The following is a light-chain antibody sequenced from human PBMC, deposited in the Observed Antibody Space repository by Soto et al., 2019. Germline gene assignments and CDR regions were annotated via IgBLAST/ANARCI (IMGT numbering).Light chain of an antibody. CDR1: PSVNIY. Sequence: EIVMTQSPATLSVSPGERTTLSCRASPSVNIYLAWYQQKPGQAPRLLIFGASYRATGIPARFSGSGSGTEFNLTISSLQSEDFAVYFCQQYDDWLRLTFGGGTKVEIK. CDR2: GAS. CDR3: QQYDDWLRLT. V-gene: IGKV3D-15*01. J-gene: IGKJ4*01.